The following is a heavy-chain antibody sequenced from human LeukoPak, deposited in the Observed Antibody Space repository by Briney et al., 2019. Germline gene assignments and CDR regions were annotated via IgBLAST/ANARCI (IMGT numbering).Heavy chain of an antibody. D-gene: IGHD3-3*01. J-gene: IGHJ3*02. V-gene: IGHV3-30*18. CDR2: ISYDGSNK. CDR1: GFTFSSYG. CDR3: AKDCQLRFLEWLVAFDI. Sequence: GGSLRLSCAASGFTFSSYGMHWVRQAPGKGLEWVAVISYDGSNKYYADSVKGRFTISRDNSKNTLYLQMNSLRAEDTAVYYCAKDCQLRFLEWLVAFDIWGQGTMVTVSS.